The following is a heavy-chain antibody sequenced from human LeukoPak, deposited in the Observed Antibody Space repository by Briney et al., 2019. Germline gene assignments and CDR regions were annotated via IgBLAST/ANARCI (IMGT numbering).Heavy chain of an antibody. J-gene: IGHJ6*03. V-gene: IGHV3-30-3*01. Sequence: GGSLRLSCAASGFTFSSYAMHWVRQAPGKGLEWVAVISYDGSNKYYADSVKGRFPISRDNSKNTLYLQMNSLRAEDTAVYYCAGDMGYCSSTSCYTLESSYYMDVWGKGTTVTVSS. CDR2: ISYDGSNK. D-gene: IGHD2-2*02. CDR1: GFTFSSYA. CDR3: AGDMGYCSSTSCYTLESSYYMDV.